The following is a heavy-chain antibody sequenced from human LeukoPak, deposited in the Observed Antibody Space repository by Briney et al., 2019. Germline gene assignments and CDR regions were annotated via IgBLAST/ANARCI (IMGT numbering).Heavy chain of an antibody. V-gene: IGHV3-23*01. Sequence: GGSLRLSCAGSGFIFSSYAMSWVRQAPGKGLDWVSTISGGAGSTYYADSVKGRFTVSRDNAKNTVYLQMNNLRVDDTAMYYCVGTIASRGSEYWGQGALVTVSS. CDR3: VGTIASRGSEY. D-gene: IGHD6-6*01. CDR1: GFIFSSYA. J-gene: IGHJ4*02. CDR2: ISGGAGST.